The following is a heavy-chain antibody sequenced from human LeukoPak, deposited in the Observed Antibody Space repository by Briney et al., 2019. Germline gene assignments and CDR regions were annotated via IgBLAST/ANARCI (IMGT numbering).Heavy chain of an antibody. J-gene: IGHJ3*02. Sequence: PGGSLRLSCAASGFTFSAYGMHWVRQAPGKGPEWVAVISYDGSNKYYADSVKGRFTISRDNSKNTLYLQMNSLRAEDTAVYYCAKEGSDAFDIWGQGTMVTVSS. CDR2: ISYDGSNK. V-gene: IGHV3-30*18. CDR3: AKEGSDAFDI. CDR1: GFTFSAYG.